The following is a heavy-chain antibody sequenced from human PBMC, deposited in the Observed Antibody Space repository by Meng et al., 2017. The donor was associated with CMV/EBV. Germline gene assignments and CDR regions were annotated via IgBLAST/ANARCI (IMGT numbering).Heavy chain of an antibody. Sequence: SETLSLTCTVSGGSISSSSYYWGWIRQPPGKGLEWIGSIYYSGSTYYNPSLKSRVTISVDTSKNQFSLKLSSVTAADTAVYYCAGGPAARKNKRYGMDVWGQGTTVTVSS. CDR2: IYYSGST. V-gene: IGHV4-39*01. D-gene: IGHD2-2*01. CDR3: AGGPAARKNKRYGMDV. J-gene: IGHJ6*02. CDR1: GGSISSSSYY.